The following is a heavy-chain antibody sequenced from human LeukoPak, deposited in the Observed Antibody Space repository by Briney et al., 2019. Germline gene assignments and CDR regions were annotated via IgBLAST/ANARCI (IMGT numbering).Heavy chain of an antibody. V-gene: IGHV3-74*01. D-gene: IGHD3-22*01. CDR1: GFTFSSYW. CDR2: IKSDGST. J-gene: IGHJ1*01. Sequence: GGSLRLSCAASGFTFSSYWMHWVRQAPGKGLVWVSRIKSDGSTNYADSVKGRFTISRDNAKNTLSLQMNSLRAEDTGVYYCARAPSEIGGYYPEYFRHWGQRTLVTVSS. CDR3: ARAPSEIGGYYPEYFRH.